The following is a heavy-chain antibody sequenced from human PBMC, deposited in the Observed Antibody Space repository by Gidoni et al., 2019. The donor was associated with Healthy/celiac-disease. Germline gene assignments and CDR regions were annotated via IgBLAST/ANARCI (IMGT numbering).Heavy chain of an antibody. CDR1: GGSISSSSYY. J-gene: IGHJ4*02. D-gene: IGHD1-26*01. CDR2: IYYSGST. Sequence: QLQLQESGQGLVKPSETLSLTCTVSGGSISSSSYYWGWIRQPPGKGLEWIGSIYYSGSTYYNPSLKSRVPISVDTSKNQFSLKLSSVTAADTAVYYCATSLPRIVGAPFDYWGQGTLVTVSS. CDR3: ATSLPRIVGAPFDY. V-gene: IGHV4-39*01.